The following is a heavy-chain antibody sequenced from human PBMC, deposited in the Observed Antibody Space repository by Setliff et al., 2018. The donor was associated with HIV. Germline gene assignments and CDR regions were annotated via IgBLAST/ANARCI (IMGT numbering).Heavy chain of an antibody. J-gene: IGHJ3*02. CDR3: ARNTDVDSVYRPFHI. CDR2: IKPDGSEI. CDR1: GFTISDYW. Sequence: PGGSLRLSCAASGFTISDYWIHWVRQVPGKGPMWVSGIKPDGSEINYADSVKGRFTISKDNARNTVYLQMDSLRAEDTAVYYCARNTDVDSVYRPFHIWGQGAMVTVSS. V-gene: IGHV3-74*01. D-gene: IGHD1-26*01.